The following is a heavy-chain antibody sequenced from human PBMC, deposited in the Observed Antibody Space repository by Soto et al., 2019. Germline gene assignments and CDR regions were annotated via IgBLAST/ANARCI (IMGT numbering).Heavy chain of an antibody. V-gene: IGHV3-30*18. D-gene: IGHD6-6*01. J-gene: IGHJ3*02. Sequence: QVQLVESGGGVVQPGRSLRLSCAASGFTFSSYGMHWVRQAPGKGLEWVAVISYDGSNKYYADSVKGRFTISRDNSKNTLYLLMNSLRAEDTAVYYCAKGQSIAARPRAFDIWGQGTMVTVSS. CDR3: AKGQSIAARPRAFDI. CDR1: GFTFSSYG. CDR2: ISYDGSNK.